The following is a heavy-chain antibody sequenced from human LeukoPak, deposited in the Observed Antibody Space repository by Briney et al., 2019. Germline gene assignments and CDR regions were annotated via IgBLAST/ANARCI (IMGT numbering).Heavy chain of an antibody. J-gene: IGHJ4*02. V-gene: IGHV3-23*01. CDR1: GVTFSSYG. CDR2: ISGSGGST. Sequence: GGSLRHSCTASGVTFSSYGMSWVRQAPGKGLEWLSAISGSGGSTYYADSVRGRFTISRDNSKNTLYLQMNSLRAEDTAVYYCAKDPTHYDFWSGNSDWGQGTLVTVSS. CDR3: AKDPTHYDFWSGNSD. D-gene: IGHD3-3*01.